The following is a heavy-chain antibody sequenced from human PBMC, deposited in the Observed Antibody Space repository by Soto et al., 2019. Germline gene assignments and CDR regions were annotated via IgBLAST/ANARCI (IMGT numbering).Heavy chain of an antibody. J-gene: IGHJ5*02. CDR2: IRSKAYGGTT. V-gene: IGHV3-49*04. D-gene: IGHD4-17*01. Sequence: GGSLRLSCTACGFTFGDYAMSWVRQAPGKGLEWVGFIRSKAYGGTTEYAASVKGRFTISRDDSKSIAYLQMNSLKTEDTAVYYCTRVRFSEGGWFDPSGQGTLVTVCS. CDR1: GFTFGDYA. CDR3: TRVRFSEGGWFDP.